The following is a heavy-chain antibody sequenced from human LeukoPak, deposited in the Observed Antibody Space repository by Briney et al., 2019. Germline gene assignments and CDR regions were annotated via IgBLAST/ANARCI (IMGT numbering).Heavy chain of an antibody. CDR1: GGSFSGYY. CDR2: VNHSGST. CDR3: VRGRPLSGNYYGSGSYYNDDFDY. D-gene: IGHD3-10*01. J-gene: IGHJ4*02. V-gene: IGHV4-34*01. Sequence: SETLSLTCAVYGGSFSGYYWSWIRQPPGKGLEWIGEVNHSGSTNYNPSLKSRVTISVDTSKNQFSLKLSSVTAADTAVYYCVRGRPLSGNYYGSGSYYNDDFDYWGQGTLVTVSS.